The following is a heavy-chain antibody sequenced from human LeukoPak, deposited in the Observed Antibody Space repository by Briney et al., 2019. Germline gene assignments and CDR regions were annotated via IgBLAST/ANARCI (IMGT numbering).Heavy chain of an antibody. CDR1: GFTFSSYY. J-gene: IGHJ3*01. CDR3: ATANSGPDV. CDR2: ISADGSST. Sequence: PGGSLRLSCAASGFTFSSYYMHWVRQAPGKGLAWVTRISADGSSTLYPDSVKGRFTISRDNAKTTLYLQMNSLRAEDTAVYYCATANSGPDVWGQGTTVTVSS. V-gene: IGHV3-74*01. D-gene: IGHD1-1*01.